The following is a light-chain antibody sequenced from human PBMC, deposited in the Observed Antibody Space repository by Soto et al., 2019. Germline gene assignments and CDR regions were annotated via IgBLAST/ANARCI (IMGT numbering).Light chain of an antibody. Sequence: PGARATLSCRASQSVSSSYLAWYQHKPGRAPRLLIDGTSSRATGIPDRFSGSGSGTDFTLTISRLEPEDFAVYYCQQYDSLVTFGQGTKVEIK. CDR1: QSVSSSY. CDR3: QQYDSLVT. J-gene: IGKJ1*01. V-gene: IGKV3-20*01. CDR2: GTS.